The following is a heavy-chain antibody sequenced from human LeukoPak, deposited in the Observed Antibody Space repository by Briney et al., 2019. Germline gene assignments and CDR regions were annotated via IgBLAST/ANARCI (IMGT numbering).Heavy chain of an antibody. D-gene: IGHD3-10*01. CDR3: ASNYGSGSYHYFDY. Sequence: SQTLSLTCTVSGGSISSGDYYWSWIRQPPGKGLEWIGYVYYSGSTYYNPSLKSRVTMSVDTSKNQFSLKMSSVTAADTAVYYCASNYGSGSYHYFDYWGQGTLVTVSS. V-gene: IGHV4-30-4*01. CDR1: GGSISSGDYY. CDR2: VYYSGST. J-gene: IGHJ4*02.